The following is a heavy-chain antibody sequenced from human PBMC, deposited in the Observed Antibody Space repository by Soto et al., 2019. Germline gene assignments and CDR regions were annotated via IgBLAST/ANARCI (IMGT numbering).Heavy chain of an antibody. CDR1: GCSISGSC. V-gene: IGHV4-59*01. D-gene: IGHD2-15*01. J-gene: IGHJ4*02. CDR3: TKYRRTDAEGYSFEY. CDR2: IHYSGST. Sequence: XETLSLTCTVSGCSISGSCWSWIRQTPGKVLEWVGYIHYSGSTNYNPSLKSRVTMSVDSAKNQFSLQLSSVTAADTAVYFCTKYRRTDAEGYSFEYWGKKALVT.